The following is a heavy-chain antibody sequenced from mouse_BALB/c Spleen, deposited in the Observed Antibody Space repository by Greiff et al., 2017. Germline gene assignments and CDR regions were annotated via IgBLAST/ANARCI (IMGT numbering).Heavy chain of an antibody. CDR3: AHGNYWGMDY. Sequence: VQLQQSGAELVRPGALVKLSCKASGFNIKDYYMHWVKQRPEQGLEWIGWIDPENGNTIYDPKFQGKASITADTSSNTAYLQLSSLTSEDTAVYYCAHGNYWGMDYWGQGTSVTVSS. CDR1: GFNIKDYY. J-gene: IGHJ4*01. V-gene: IGHV14-1*02. D-gene: IGHD2-1*01. CDR2: IDPENGNT.